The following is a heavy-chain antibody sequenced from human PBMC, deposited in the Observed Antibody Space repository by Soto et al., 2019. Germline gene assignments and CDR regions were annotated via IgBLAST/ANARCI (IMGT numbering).Heavy chain of an antibody. Sequence: EVQLVESGGGLVQPGGSLRLSCAASGFTFSDHYMDWVRQAPGKGLEWVGRTRNKANSYTTEYAASVKGRFTISRDDSKNSLYLQMNSLKTEDTAVYYCARADDSSGYFLEYWGQGTLVTVSS. V-gene: IGHV3-72*01. J-gene: IGHJ4*02. CDR1: GFTFSDHY. CDR2: TRNKANSYTT. D-gene: IGHD3-22*01. CDR3: ARADDSSGYFLEY.